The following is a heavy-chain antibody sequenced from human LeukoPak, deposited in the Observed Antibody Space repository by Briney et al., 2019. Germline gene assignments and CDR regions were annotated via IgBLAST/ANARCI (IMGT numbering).Heavy chain of an antibody. V-gene: IGHV4-30-4*01. CDR3: ARVGTLYYDSSGYCDY. CDR1: GGSISSGDYY. D-gene: IGHD3-22*01. Sequence: SETLSLTCSVSGGSISSGDYYWSWIRQPPGKGLEWIGYIYYSGSTYYNPSLKSRVTISVDTSKNQFSLKLSSVTAADTAVYYCARVGTLYYDSSGYCDYWGQGTLVTVSS. CDR2: IYYSGST. J-gene: IGHJ4*02.